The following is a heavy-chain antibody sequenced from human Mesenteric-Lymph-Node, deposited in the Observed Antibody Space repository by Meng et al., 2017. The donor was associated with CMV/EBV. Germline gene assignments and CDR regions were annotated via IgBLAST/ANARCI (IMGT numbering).Heavy chain of an antibody. D-gene: IGHD5-24*01. CDR2: INPSGGST. Sequence: SVKVSCKASGYTFTSYYMHWVRQAPGQGLEWMGIINPSGGSTSYAQKFQGRVTMTRDTSTSTVYMELSSLRSEDTAVYYCARATVEMANYYYYYGMDVWGQGTTVTVSS. J-gene: IGHJ6*02. CDR3: ARATVEMANYYYYYGMDV. CDR1: GYTFTSYY. V-gene: IGHV1-46*01.